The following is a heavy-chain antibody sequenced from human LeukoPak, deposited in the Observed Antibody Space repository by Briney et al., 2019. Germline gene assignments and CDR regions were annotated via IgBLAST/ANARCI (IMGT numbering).Heavy chain of an antibody. CDR2: MNPNSGNT. Sequence: ASVKVSCKASGYTFTSYDINWVRQATGQGLEWMGWMNPNSGNTGYAQKFQGRVTMTRNTSISTAYMELSSLRSEDTAVYYCARGELAAGRGPARLKYNWFDPWGQGTLVTVSS. J-gene: IGHJ5*02. V-gene: IGHV1-8*01. D-gene: IGHD6-13*01. CDR1: GYTFTSYD. CDR3: ARGELAAGRGPARLKYNWFDP.